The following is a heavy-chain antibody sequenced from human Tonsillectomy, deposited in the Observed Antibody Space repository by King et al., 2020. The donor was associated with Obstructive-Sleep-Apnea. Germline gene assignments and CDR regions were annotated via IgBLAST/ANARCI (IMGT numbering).Heavy chain of an antibody. CDR1: GGTFSSYA. V-gene: IGHV1-69*12. J-gene: IGHJ6*02. Sequence: QLVQSGAEVKKPGSSVKVSCKASGGTFSSYAISWVRQAPGQGLEWMGGIIPIFGTANYAQKFQGRVTITADASTSTAYMELSSLRSEDTAVYYLARDEGTMVRGPRFYYYGMDVWGQGTTVTVSS. D-gene: IGHD3-10*01. CDR3: ARDEGTMVRGPRFYYYGMDV. CDR2: IIPIFGTA.